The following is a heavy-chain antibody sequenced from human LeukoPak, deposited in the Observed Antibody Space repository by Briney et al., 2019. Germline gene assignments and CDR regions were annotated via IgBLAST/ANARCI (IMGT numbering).Heavy chain of an antibody. V-gene: IGHV3-74*01. Sequence: GGSLRLSCAASGNYWMHWVRQAPGKGLVWVSRIIGDGSSTSYADSVKGRFTISRDNAKNTLYLQMNSLRAEDTAVYYCERGHVWGSYSHHDYWARESWSPSP. CDR1: GNYW. CDR3: ERGHVWGSYSHHDY. J-gene: IGHJ4*02. D-gene: IGHD3-16*01. CDR2: IIGDGSST.